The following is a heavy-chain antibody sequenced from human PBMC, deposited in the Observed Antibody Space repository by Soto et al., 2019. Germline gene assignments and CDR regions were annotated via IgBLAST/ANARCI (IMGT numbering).Heavy chain of an antibody. CDR3: ARGARITIFERRKYNWFDP. V-gene: IGHV4-34*01. D-gene: IGHD3-9*01. CDR1: GGSFSGYY. CDR2: INHSGST. J-gene: IGHJ5*02. Sequence: QVQLQQWGAGLLKPSETLSLTCAVYGGSFSGYYWSWIRQPPGKGLEWIGEINHSGSTNYNPSLKSRVTISVDTSKNQFSLKLSSVTAADPAVYYCARGARITIFERRKYNWFDPWGQGTLVTVSS.